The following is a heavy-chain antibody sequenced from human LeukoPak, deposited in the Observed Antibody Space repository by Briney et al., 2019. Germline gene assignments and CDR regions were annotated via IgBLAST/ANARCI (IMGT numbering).Heavy chain of an antibody. Sequence: GGSLRLSCAASGFTFSSYWMSWVRQAPEKGLVWVSGIKTDGSSTAYADSVKGRFTISRDNAKNTLYLQMNSLRAEDTAVYYCVAYNWNYPDYWGQGTLVTVSP. CDR1: GFTFSSYW. J-gene: IGHJ4*02. D-gene: IGHD1-20*01. CDR2: IKTDGSST. V-gene: IGHV3-74*01. CDR3: VAYNWNYPDY.